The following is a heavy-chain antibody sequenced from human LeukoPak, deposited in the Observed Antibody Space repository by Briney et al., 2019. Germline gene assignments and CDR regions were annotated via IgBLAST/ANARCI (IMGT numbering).Heavy chain of an antibody. Sequence: GSLRLSCAASGFTFSSYAMSWIRQPPGKGLEWIGEVNHSGSTNYNPSLKSRVTISVDTSKNQFSLKLSSVTAADTAVYYCARHRRIQLWLTQSGPFDYWGQGTLVTVSS. J-gene: IGHJ4*02. D-gene: IGHD5-18*01. CDR1: GFTFSSYA. CDR2: VNHSGST. CDR3: ARHRRIQLWLTQSGPFDY. V-gene: IGHV4-34*01.